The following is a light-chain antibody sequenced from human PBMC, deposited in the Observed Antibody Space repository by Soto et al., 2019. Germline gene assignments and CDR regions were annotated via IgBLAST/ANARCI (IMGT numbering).Light chain of an antibody. Sequence: QSALTQPPSVSGSPGQSVTISCTGTSADFVSYNRVSWYQQPPGTAPKLMIYEVSKRPSGVPDRFSGSKSGNTASLTISGLQAADEADYYCSSYTTSTSFILFGGGTKVTVL. CDR1: SADFVSYNR. CDR2: EVS. CDR3: SSYTTSTSFIL. V-gene: IGLV2-18*02. J-gene: IGLJ2*01.